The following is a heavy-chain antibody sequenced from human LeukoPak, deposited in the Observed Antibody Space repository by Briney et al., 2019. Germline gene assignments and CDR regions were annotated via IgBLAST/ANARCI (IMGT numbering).Heavy chain of an antibody. J-gene: IGHJ6*03. Sequence: GGSLRLSCAAAGFNFSNYAMSWVREAPGKGLEWVGRIKSKTDGGTTDYAAPVKGRFTISRDDSKNTLYLQMNSLKTEDTAVYYCTTEEVAGTYHYYYYYYYMDVWGKGTTVTVSS. V-gene: IGHV3-15*01. D-gene: IGHD6-19*01. CDR1: GFNFSNYA. CDR3: TTEEVAGTYHYYYYYYYMDV. CDR2: IKSKTDGGTT.